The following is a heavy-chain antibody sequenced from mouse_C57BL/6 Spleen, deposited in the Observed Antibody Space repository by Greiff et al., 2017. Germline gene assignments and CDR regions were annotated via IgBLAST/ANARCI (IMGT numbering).Heavy chain of an antibody. J-gene: IGHJ2*01. V-gene: IGHV5-4*03. D-gene: IGHD2-1*01. CDR2: ISDGGSYT. CDR3: ARAGGNYEDFDY. CDR1: GFTFSSYA. Sequence: EVMLVESGGGLVKPGGSLKLSCAASGFTFSSYAMSWVRQTPEKRLEWVATISDGGSYTYYPDNVKGRFTISRDNAKNNLYLQMSHLKSEDTAMYYCARAGGNYEDFDYWGQGTTLTVSS.